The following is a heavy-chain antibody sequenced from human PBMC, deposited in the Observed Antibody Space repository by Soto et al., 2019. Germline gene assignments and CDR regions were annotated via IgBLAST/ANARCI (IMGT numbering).Heavy chain of an antibody. CDR1: GGSISSSSYY. Sequence: QLQLQESGPGLVKPSETLSLTCTVSGGSISSSSYYWGWLRQPPGKGLEWIGTIYYTGSTYYNPSLKSRVTISVDTSKNQFSLKLSSVTAADTAFYFCARQSSTSMAARYFDSWGQGTLVTVSS. J-gene: IGHJ4*02. D-gene: IGHD6-6*01. CDR2: IYYTGST. CDR3: ARQSSTSMAARYFDS. V-gene: IGHV4-39*01.